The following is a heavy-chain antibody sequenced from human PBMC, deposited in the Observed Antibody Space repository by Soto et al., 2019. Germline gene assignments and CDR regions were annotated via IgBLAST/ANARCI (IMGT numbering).Heavy chain of an antibody. Sequence: QVQLQESGPGLVKPSQTLSLTCIVSGGSISSNDFYWSWIRQHPGKGMEWIGYIYYSGSTYYNPSLKSRVTILVETSKNQFSLKVSSVTAADTAVYYCACLSGSWQSWFDRWGQGTLVTVSS. D-gene: IGHD6-13*01. CDR3: ACLSGSWQSWFDR. J-gene: IGHJ5*02. CDR2: IYYSGST. V-gene: IGHV4-31*03. CDR1: GGSISSNDFY.